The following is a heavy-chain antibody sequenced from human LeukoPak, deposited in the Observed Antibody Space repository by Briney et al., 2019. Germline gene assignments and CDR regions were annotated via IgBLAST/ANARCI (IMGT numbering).Heavy chain of an antibody. D-gene: IGHD6-19*01. CDR2: IYYSGST. Sequence: PSETLSLTCTVSGDSLSSSSYYWGWIRQPPGKGLEWIGSIYYSGSTYYNPSLKSRVTISVDTSKNQFSLKLSSVTAADTAVYYCARHVEWLVRLDAFDIWGQGTMVTVSS. V-gene: IGHV4-39*01. CDR1: GDSLSSSSYY. CDR3: ARHVEWLVRLDAFDI. J-gene: IGHJ3*02.